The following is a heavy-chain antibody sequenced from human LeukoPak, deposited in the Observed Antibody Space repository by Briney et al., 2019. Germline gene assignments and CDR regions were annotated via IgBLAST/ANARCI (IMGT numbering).Heavy chain of an antibody. CDR1: GFTFSSYG. J-gene: IGHJ6*03. CDR2: IRYDGSNK. D-gene: IGHD7-27*01. CDR3: AKDTGDYYYYYMDV. V-gene: IGHV3-30*02. Sequence: LSGGSLRLSCAASGFTFSSYGMHWVRQAPGKGLEWVAFIRYDGSNKYYADSVKGRFTISRDNSKNTLYLQMNSLRAEDTAVYYCAKDTGDYYYYYMDVWGKGTTVTVSS.